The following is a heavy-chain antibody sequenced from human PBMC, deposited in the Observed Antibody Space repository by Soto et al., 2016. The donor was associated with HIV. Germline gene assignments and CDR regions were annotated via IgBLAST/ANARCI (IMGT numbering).Heavy chain of an antibody. Sequence: EVQLVESGGGVVRPGGSLRLSCAASGFTFDDYGMSWVRQAPGKGLEWVSGINRNGGSTTYADSVKGRFTISRDNAENFLYLQMNSLRAEDTALYYCARDRGYYYGSGSSKAVYYYGMDVWGQGTTVTVSS. J-gene: IGHJ6*02. D-gene: IGHD3-10*01. CDR1: GFTFDDYG. V-gene: IGHV3-20*04. CDR3: ARDRGYYYGSGSSKAVYYYGMDV. CDR2: INRNGGST.